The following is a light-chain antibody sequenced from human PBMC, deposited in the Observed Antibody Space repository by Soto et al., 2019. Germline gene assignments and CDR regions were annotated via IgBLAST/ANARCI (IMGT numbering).Light chain of an antibody. CDR3: CSYTTSTTYV. Sequence: QSVLTQPASVSGSPGQSITISCTGTVSDVGGYDSVSWYQQHPGRAPKLIIYGVNNRPSVVSNRFSASKSADTASLTISGLQAEDEANYYCCSYTTSTTYVFGTGTKLTVL. CDR1: VSDVGGYDS. V-gene: IGLV2-14*03. J-gene: IGLJ1*01. CDR2: GVN.